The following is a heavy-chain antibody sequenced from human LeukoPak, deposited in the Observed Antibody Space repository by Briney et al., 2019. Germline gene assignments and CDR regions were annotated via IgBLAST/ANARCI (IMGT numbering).Heavy chain of an antibody. D-gene: IGHD2-8*02. CDR3: ARLDCTGDGCYNH. V-gene: IGHV4-59*08. CDR1: GGSISSYY. Sequence: SETLSLTCTVSGGSISSYYWSWIRQPPGKGLEWIGYVSSDGTTNYTPSLRSRVIMSVDTAKNHISLSLTSLTAADTAIYYCARLDCTGDGCYNHWGQGTLVTVSS. J-gene: IGHJ4*02. CDR2: VSSDGTT.